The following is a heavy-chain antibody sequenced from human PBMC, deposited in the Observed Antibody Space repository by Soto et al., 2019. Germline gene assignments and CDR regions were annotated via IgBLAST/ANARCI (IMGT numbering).Heavy chain of an antibody. CDR3: ARSGYYGDFDY. V-gene: IGHV4-59*01. CDR1: GGSISSYY. Sequence: SETLSLTCTVSGGSISSYYWSWIRQPPGKGLEWMGYIYYSGSTNYNPSLKSRVTISVDTSKNQFSLKLSSVTAADTAVYYCARSGYYGDFDYWGQGTLVTVSS. CDR2: IYYSGST. J-gene: IGHJ4*02. D-gene: IGHD3-3*01.